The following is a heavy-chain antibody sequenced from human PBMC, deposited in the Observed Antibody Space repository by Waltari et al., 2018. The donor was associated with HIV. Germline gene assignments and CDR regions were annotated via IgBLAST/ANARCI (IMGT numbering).Heavy chain of an antibody. D-gene: IGHD3-22*01. J-gene: IGHJ6*02. Sequence: QVLLRESGPGLVKPSETLSLTCTGSGGSISVYCWRWTRQPPGKGLGWFGYIHDRGRREYSPSLKSRVTISVEASKNQFSLKLRSVTAADTAVYYCARGHYYDGSGAYYYYGMDVWGQGTTVTVS. CDR3: ARGHYYDGSGAYYYYGMDV. CDR2: IHDRGRR. V-gene: IGHV4-59*01. CDR1: GGSISVYC.